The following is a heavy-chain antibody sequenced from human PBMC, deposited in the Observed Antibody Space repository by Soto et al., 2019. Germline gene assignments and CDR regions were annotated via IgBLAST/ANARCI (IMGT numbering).Heavy chain of an antibody. CDR2: ISPNSGGT. CDR3: AREPATAKPEGVDF. Sequence: SVKVSGKASRYAFIDYYIHWVRQSPGQGLEWMGWISPNSGGTKYAPKFQGGVTMTRDTSITTAYMELSRLRSGDTAVYYCAREPATAKPEGVDFWGQGTLVTVSS. V-gene: IGHV1-2*02. J-gene: IGHJ4*02. D-gene: IGHD1-1*01. CDR1: RYAFIDYY.